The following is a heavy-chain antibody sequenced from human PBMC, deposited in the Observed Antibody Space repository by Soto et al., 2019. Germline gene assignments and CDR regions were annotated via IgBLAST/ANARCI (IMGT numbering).Heavy chain of an antibody. CDR1: GFTVSSNY. J-gene: IGHJ4*02. Sequence: GGSLRLSCAASGFTVSSNYMSWVRQAPGKGLEWVSVIYSGGSTYYADSVKGRFTISRHNSKNTLYLQMNSLRAEDTAVYYCARLNKGQLGKGSYYFDYWGQGTLVTVSS. D-gene: IGHD7-27*01. CDR2: IYSGGST. V-gene: IGHV3-53*04. CDR3: ARLNKGQLGKGSYYFDY.